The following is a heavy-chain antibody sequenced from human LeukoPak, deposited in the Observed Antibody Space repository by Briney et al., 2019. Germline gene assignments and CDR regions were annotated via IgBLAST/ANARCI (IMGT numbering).Heavy chain of an antibody. CDR2: IIPILGIA. CDR1: GYTFSTYG. J-gene: IGHJ3*02. Sequence: AASVKVSCKASGYTFSTYGISWVRQAPGQGLEWMGRIIPILGIANYAQKFQARVTLTADKSTSTAYMELSSLRSDDTAVYYCARASQDYYGSGSYYRGGDAFDIWGQGTMVTVSS. CDR3: ARASQDYYGSGSYYRGGDAFDI. D-gene: IGHD3-10*01. V-gene: IGHV1-69*04.